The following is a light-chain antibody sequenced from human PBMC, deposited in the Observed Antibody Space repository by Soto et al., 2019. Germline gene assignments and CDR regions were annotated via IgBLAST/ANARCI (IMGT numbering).Light chain of an antibody. CDR2: GAS. Sequence: EIGLTQSPGTLSLSPGERATLSCRASQSVSSSYLAWYQQKPGQAPRLLIYGASSRATGIPDRFSGSGSGTDFTLTISRLEPEDFAVYYCQQYGRSLSFGGGTKVEIK. CDR1: QSVSSSY. CDR3: QQYGRSLS. V-gene: IGKV3-20*01. J-gene: IGKJ4*01.